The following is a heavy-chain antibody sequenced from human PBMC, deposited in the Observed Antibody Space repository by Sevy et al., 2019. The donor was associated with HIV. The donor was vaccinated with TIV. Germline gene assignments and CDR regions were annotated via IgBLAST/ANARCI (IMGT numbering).Heavy chain of an antibody. D-gene: IGHD3-10*01. J-gene: IGHJ4*02. CDR2: ISPNSGGT. CDR1: GYSFSAYF. Sequence: ASVKVFCKASGYSFSAYFLHWVRQAPGQGLEWMGRISPNSGGTVYAQKFRGRVTMTRDTSSTTAYMELTRLKSDDTALYYCARASGPTVGAYFDSWGQGALVTVSS. CDR3: ARASGPTVGAYFDS. V-gene: IGHV1-2*06.